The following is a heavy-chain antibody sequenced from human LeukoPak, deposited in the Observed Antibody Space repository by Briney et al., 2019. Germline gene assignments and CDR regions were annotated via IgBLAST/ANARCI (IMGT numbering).Heavy chain of an antibody. V-gene: IGHV4-34*01. CDR3: ARGISTEGTGY. Sequence: SETLSLTCAVSGGSLSGYYWSWIRQPPGKGLEWIGEINDSGNTNYNPSLRSRITISVDTSKNQFSLKLSSVTAADTAVYFCARGISTEGTGYWGQGTLVTVSS. D-gene: IGHD1-1*01. CDR1: GGSLSGYY. CDR2: INDSGNT. J-gene: IGHJ4*02.